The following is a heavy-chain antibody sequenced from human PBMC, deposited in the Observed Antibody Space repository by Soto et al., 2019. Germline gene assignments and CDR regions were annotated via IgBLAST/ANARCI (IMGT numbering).Heavy chain of an antibody. V-gene: IGHV4-59*01. D-gene: IGHD2-21*02. CDR1: GGSISSYY. Sequence: SETLSLTCTVSGGSISSYYWSWIRQPPGKGLEWIGYIYYSGSTNYNPSLKSRVTISVDTSKNQFSLKLSSVTAADTAVYYCARASRTWVTGFDYWGQGTLVTVSS. J-gene: IGHJ4*02. CDR2: IYYSGST. CDR3: ARASRTWVTGFDY.